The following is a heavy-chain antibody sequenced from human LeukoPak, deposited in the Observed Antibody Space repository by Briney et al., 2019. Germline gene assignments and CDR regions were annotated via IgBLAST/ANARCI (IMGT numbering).Heavy chain of an antibody. V-gene: IGHV3-7*04. CDR2: INQDGSAK. CDR3: ARDGGFFFDF. J-gene: IGHJ4*02. D-gene: IGHD3-16*01. Sequence: GGSLRLSCEASGFTFSDYWMGWVRQAPGKGLEWVANINQDGSAKYYVDSVKGRFTNSKDNANNSLYLQMKSVRAEDTAVYYCARDGGFFFDFWAQGTLVTVSS. CDR1: GFTFSDYW.